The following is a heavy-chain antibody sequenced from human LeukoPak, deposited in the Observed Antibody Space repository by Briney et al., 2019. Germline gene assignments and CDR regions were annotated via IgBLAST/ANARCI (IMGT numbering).Heavy chain of an antibody. J-gene: IGHJ4*02. CDR2: VNPTSGGT. V-gene: IGHV1-2*02. D-gene: IGHD3-22*01. CDR3: ARVYYYYDSSGILTLYFDY. CDR1: GGSFSSNG. Sequence: GSSVKVSCKTSGGSFSSNGINWVRRAPGQGLEWMGWVNPTSGGTNYAQKFQGRVTMTRDTSISTAYMELSRLRSDDTAVYYCARVYYYYDSSGILTLYFDYWGQGTLVTVSS.